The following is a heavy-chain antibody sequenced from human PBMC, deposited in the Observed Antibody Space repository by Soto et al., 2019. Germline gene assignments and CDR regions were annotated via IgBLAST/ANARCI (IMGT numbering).Heavy chain of an antibody. CDR2: ISGGSGST. D-gene: IGHD3-9*01. J-gene: IGHJ4*02. Sequence: EVQLLESGGGLVSPGGSLRLSCAASGFTFSSYAMSWVRQAPGKGLEWVSGISGGSGSTNYADSMKGRFTISRDNSKITLYLQMNSLRAEDTAIYYCAKADDILTGYGFDYWGQGTLVTVSS. CDR1: GFTFSSYA. CDR3: AKADDILTGYGFDY. V-gene: IGHV3-23*01.